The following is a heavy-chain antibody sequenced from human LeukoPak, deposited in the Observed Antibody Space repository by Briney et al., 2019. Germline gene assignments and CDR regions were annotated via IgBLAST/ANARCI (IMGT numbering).Heavy chain of an antibody. Sequence: PSETLSLTCTVSGGSISSGDYYWSWIRQPPRKGLEWLGYIYYSGSTYYNPSLKSRVTISVDTSKNQFSLKLSSVTAADTAVYYCARDSSSYYGSGSYMGHFDYWGQGTLVTVSS. CDR2: IYYSGST. V-gene: IGHV4-30-4*01. D-gene: IGHD3-10*01. CDR3: ARDSSSYYGSGSYMGHFDY. J-gene: IGHJ4*02. CDR1: GGSISSGDYY.